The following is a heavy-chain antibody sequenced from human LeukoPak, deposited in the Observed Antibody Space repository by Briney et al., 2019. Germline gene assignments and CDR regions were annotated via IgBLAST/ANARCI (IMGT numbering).Heavy chain of an antibody. CDR1: GFTFSSYW. J-gene: IGHJ4*02. D-gene: IGHD3-22*01. V-gene: IGHV3-7*01. CDR3: AGPYYYDMAFDY. Sequence: GGALRLSCAASGFTFSSYWMSWVRQAPGKGLEWVANIKQDGSEKYYVDSVKGRFTISRDNAKNSLYLQMNSLRAEDTAVYYCAGPYYYDMAFDYWGQGTLVTVSS. CDR2: IKQDGSEK.